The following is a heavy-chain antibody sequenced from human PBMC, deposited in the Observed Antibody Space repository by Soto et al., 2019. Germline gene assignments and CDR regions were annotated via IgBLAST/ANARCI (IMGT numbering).Heavy chain of an antibody. Sequence: SETLSLTCTVSGGSISSYYWSWIRQPPGKGLEWIGYIYYSGSTNYNPSLKSRVTISVDTSKNQFSLKLSSVTAADTAVYYCARDDYGDYGLDYWGQGTLVTVSS. J-gene: IGHJ4*02. CDR3: ARDDYGDYGLDY. D-gene: IGHD4-17*01. V-gene: IGHV4-59*01. CDR1: GGSISSYY. CDR2: IYYSGST.